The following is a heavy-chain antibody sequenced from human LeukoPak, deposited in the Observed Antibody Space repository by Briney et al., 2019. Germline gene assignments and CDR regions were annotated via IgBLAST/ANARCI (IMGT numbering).Heavy chain of an antibody. Sequence: ASVKVSCKASGGTFSTYAISWVRQAPGQGLEWMGRVISLLGVANYAQNFQGRVTMIADKSTNTAYMQLSSLRSEDTAIYYCARDISHCGAGCFSYYFDYWGQGALVTVSS. V-gene: IGHV1-69*04. CDR2: VISLLGVA. J-gene: IGHJ4*02. CDR1: GGTFSTYA. D-gene: IGHD2-21*02. CDR3: ARDISHCGAGCFSYYFDY.